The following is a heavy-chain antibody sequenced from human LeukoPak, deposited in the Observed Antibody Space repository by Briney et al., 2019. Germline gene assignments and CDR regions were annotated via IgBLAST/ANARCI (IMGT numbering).Heavy chain of an antibody. V-gene: IGHV3-73*01. CDR3: TSPAYGSGSFDY. Sequence: GGSLRLSCAASGFTFSGSAMHWVRKASGKGQEWVGRIRSKANRCAKAYAASVKGRVTISRDDSKNTAYLQMNSLKTEYTAVYYVTSPAYGSGSFDYWGQGTLVTVSS. J-gene: IGHJ4*02. D-gene: IGHD3-10*01. CDR2: IRSKANRCAK. CDR1: GFTFSGSA.